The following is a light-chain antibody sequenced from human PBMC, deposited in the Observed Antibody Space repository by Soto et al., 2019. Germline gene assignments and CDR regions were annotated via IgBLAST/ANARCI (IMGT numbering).Light chain of an antibody. CDR1: QSVSSN. CDR3: QQYNNWPRT. J-gene: IGKJ1*01. Sequence: EIELTQYPATLSLSPGERATLSCRASQSVSSNLAWYQQKPGQAPRLLIYGASTRATGIPARFSGSGSGTEFTLTISSLQSEDFAVYYCQQYNNWPRTFGQGTKVDIK. V-gene: IGKV3-15*01. CDR2: GAS.